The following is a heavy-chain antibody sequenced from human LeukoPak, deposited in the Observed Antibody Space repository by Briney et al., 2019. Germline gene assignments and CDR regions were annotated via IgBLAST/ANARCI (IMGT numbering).Heavy chain of an antibody. J-gene: IGHJ4*02. V-gene: IGHV1-2*02. CDR3: ARGGGDIVVVPAAQVGY. CDR2: INPNSGGT. Sequence: ASVKVSCKASGYTFTGYYMHWVRQAPGQGLEWMGWINPNSGGTNYAQKFQGRVTMTRDTSISTAYMELSRLRSDDTAVYYCARGGGDIVVVPAAQVGYWGQGTLVTVSS. CDR1: GYTFTGYY. D-gene: IGHD2-2*01.